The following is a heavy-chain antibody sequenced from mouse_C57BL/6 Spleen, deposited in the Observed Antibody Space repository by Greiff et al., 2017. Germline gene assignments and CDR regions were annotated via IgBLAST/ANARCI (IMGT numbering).Heavy chain of an antibody. CDR2: IDPETGGT. V-gene: IGHV1-15*01. D-gene: IGHD2-5*01. J-gene: IGHJ2*01. CDR1: GYTFTDYE. Sequence: QVQLQQSGAELVRPGASVTLSCTASGYTFTDYEMHWVKQTPVHGLEWIGAIDPETGGTAYNQKFKGKAILTADKSSSTAYMELRSLTSEDSAVYYCTRPHSNYVNWGQGTTLTVSS. CDR3: TRPHSNYVN.